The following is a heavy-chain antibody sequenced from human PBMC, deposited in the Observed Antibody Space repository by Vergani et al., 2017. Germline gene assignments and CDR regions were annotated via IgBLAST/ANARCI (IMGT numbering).Heavy chain of an antibody. CDR2: IYPADSDT. Sequence: EVEPVQSGPEMRKPGESLKIPCKGSEYSFGNYWIGWVRQMPGKGLEWMGIIYPADSDTRYSPSFQAQVTISAENSISTSFLQWDSLKASDTALYYWARHTTYTDSWGQGTLVTVSS. J-gene: IGHJ4*02. V-gene: IGHV5-51*01. D-gene: IGHD1-1*01. CDR3: ARHTTYTDS. CDR1: EYSFGNYW.